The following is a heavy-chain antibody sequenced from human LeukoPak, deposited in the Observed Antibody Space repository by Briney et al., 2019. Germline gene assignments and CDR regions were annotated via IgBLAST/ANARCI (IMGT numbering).Heavy chain of an antibody. V-gene: IGHV3-21*01. Sequence: PGGSLRLSCAASDFTFSDYTMHWVRQAPGKGLEWVSSISSSSNYIYYADSVKGRFTISRDNAKNSLYLRMNSLRAEDTAVYYCARASYYDFWSGYSDWGQGTLVTVSS. CDR3: ARASYYDFWSGYSD. D-gene: IGHD3-3*01. CDR2: ISSSSNYI. CDR1: DFTFSDYT. J-gene: IGHJ4*02.